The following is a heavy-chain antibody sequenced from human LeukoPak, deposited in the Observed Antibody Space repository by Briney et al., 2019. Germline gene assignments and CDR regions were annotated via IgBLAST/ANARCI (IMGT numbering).Heavy chain of an antibody. D-gene: IGHD6-13*01. CDR3: ATFKQQLGSHTSWFDP. V-gene: IGHV1-24*01. J-gene: IGHJ5*02. Sequence: ASVKVSCKVSGYTLTELSMHWVRQAPGKGLGWMGGFDPEDGETIYAQKFQGRVTMTEDTSTDTAYMELSSLRSEDTAVYYCATFKQQLGSHTSWFDPWGQGTLVTVSS. CDR2: FDPEDGET. CDR1: GYTLTELS.